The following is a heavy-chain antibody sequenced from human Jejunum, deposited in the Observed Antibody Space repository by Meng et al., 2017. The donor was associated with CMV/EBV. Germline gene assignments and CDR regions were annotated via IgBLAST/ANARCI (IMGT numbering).Heavy chain of an antibody. CDR2: VSYGGTSK. V-gene: IGHV3-30-3*01. CDR1: GFTFSGYT. CDR3: ARGITTSGV. Sequence: SCAASGFTFSGYTMHWVRQAPGKGLEWVATVSYGGTSKYYADSVKGLFTVSRDNSKNTVYLQMSSLSVEDTAVYFCARGITTSGVWGQGTTVTVSS. J-gene: IGHJ6*02. D-gene: IGHD2-2*01.